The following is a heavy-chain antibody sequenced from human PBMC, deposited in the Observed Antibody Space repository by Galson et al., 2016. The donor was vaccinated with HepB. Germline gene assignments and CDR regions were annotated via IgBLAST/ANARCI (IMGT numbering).Heavy chain of an antibody. D-gene: IGHD3-22*01. CDR1: GFTFSSYG. J-gene: IGHJ4*02. CDR3: ARHFSGSY. CDR2: ISVSGAST. Sequence: SLRLSCAASGFTFSSYGMLWVRQAPGRGLEWVSGISVSGASTTYADSVKGRFTISRDNSKNALHLQMNSLRAEDTAMYFCARHFSGSYLGQGTLVTVSS. V-gene: IGHV3-23*01.